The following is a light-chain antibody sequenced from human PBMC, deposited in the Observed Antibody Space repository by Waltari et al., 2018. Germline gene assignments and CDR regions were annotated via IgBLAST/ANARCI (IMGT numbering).Light chain of an antibody. CDR2: DAS. CDR3: QKYGTLPAT. J-gene: IGKJ1*01. CDR1: QSVSRT. V-gene: IGKV3-20*01. Sequence: EIVLTQSPGTLSLSQGERATLPCRASQSVSRTLAWYQQKPGQAPRLLIYDASSRATGIPDRFSGSGSGTDFSLTISRLEPEDFAVYYCQKYGTLPATFGQGTKVEIK.